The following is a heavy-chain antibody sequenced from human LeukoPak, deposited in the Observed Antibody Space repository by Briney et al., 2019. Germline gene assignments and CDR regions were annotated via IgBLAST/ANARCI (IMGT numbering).Heavy chain of an antibody. V-gene: IGHV1-18*01. CDR3: ARWALVAVAGINGDY. D-gene: IGHD6-19*01. CDR1: GYTFTSYG. CDR2: ISAYNGNT. Sequence: ASVKVSCKASGYTFTSYGISWLRQAPGQGLEWMEWISAYNGNTNYAQKLQGRVTMTTDTSTSTAYMELRSLRSDDTAVYYCARWALVAVAGINGDYWGQGTLVTVSS. J-gene: IGHJ4*02.